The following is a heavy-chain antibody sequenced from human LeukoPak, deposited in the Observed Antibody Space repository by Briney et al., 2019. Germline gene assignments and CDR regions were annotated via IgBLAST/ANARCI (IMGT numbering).Heavy chain of an antibody. CDR1: GDRVASNSAA. J-gene: IGHJ4*02. D-gene: IGHD4-23*01. CDR3: ARVAGGNSGHFDY. Sequence: QSGPGLGHPSPALSLTYNIFGDRVASNSAAGKWIRQSPSRGLEWLGMTYYRSKWYNHYAVSVKSRITITPDTSKNQFSLQLNSVTPEDTAVYYCARVAGGNSGHFDYWGQGTLVTVSS. CDR2: TYYRSKWYN. V-gene: IGHV6-1*01.